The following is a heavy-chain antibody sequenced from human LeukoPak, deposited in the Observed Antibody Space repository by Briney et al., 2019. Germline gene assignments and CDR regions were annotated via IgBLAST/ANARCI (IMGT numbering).Heavy chain of an antibody. D-gene: IGHD2-2*01. Sequence: GGSLRLSCAASGFTFSSYDMHWVRQATGKGLEWVSAIGTAGDSYYPGSVKGRFTISRENAKNSLNLQMNSLRAEDTAVYYCATSYCSSTSCYHHDAFDIWGQGTMVTVSS. V-gene: IGHV3-13*01. CDR1: GFTFSSYD. J-gene: IGHJ3*02. CDR3: ATSYCSSTSCYHHDAFDI. CDR2: IGTAGDS.